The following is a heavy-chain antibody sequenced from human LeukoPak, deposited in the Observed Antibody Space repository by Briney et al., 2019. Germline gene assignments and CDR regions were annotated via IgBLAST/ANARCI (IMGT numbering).Heavy chain of an antibody. CDR2: ISGSGGST. Sequence: TGGSLRLSCAASGFTFSSYAMSWVRQAPGKGLEWVSAISGSGGSTYYADSVKGRFTISRDNSKNTLYLQMNSLRAEDTAVYYCAKNPLLWFGPPSEYYFDYWGQGTLVTVSS. CDR3: AKNPLLWFGPPSEYYFDY. D-gene: IGHD3-10*01. V-gene: IGHV3-23*01. J-gene: IGHJ4*02. CDR1: GFTFSSYA.